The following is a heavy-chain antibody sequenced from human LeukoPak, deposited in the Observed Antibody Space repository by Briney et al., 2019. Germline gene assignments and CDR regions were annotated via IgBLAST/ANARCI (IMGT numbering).Heavy chain of an antibody. J-gene: IGHJ4*02. CDR2: ISSSSSYI. D-gene: IGHD6-19*01. V-gene: IGHV3-21*01. CDR1: GFTFSSYS. CDR3: ARDRYSSGWMTFDY. Sequence: GGSLRLSCAASGFTFSSYSMNWVRQAPGKGLEWVSSISSSSSYIYYADSVKGRFTISRDNAKNSLYLQMNSLRAEDTAVYYCARDRYSSGWMTFDYWGQGTQVTVSS.